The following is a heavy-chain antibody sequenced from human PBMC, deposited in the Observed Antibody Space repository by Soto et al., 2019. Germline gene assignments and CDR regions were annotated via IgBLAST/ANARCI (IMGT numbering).Heavy chain of an antibody. CDR3: ARDKWIRRALYYYYYGMDV. D-gene: IGHD5-18*01. J-gene: IGHJ6*02. CDR2: IIPIFGTA. Sequence: GASVKVSCKASGGTFSSYAISWVRQAPGQGLEWMRGIIPIFGTANYAQKFQGRVTITADESTSTAYMELSSLRSEDTAVYYCARDKWIRRALYYYYYGMDVCGQGTTVTVPS. CDR1: GGTFSSYA. V-gene: IGHV1-69*13.